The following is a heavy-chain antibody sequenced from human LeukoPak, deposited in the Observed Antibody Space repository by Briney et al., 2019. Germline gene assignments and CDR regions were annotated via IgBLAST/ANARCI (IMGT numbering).Heavy chain of an antibody. CDR2: ISAYNGNT. J-gene: IGHJ4*02. CDR1: GYTFTTYG. Sequence: GASVKVSCKASGYTFTTYGITWVRQAPGQGLEWMGWISAYNGNTKYAQKFQGRVSMTAHTSTSTAYMELRSLRSDDTAVYYCAREGRQASGYDWMGGEFDYWGQGTLVTVSS. CDR3: AREGRQASGYDWMGGEFDY. V-gene: IGHV1-18*01. D-gene: IGHD5-12*01.